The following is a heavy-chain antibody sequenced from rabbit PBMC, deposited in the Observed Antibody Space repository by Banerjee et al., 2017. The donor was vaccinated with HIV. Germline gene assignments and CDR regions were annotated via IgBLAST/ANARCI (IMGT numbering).Heavy chain of an antibody. J-gene: IGHJ4*01. Sequence: QEQLEESGGDLVKPEGSLTLTCTASGFSFSSSYWICWVRQAPGKGLEWIACIYAGSSGSTYYASWAKGRFTISKASSTTVTLQMTSLTAADTATYFCARDNTSSVGYYFDLWGPGTLVTVS. CDR2: IYAGSSGST. V-gene: IGHV1S45*01. CDR3: ARDNTSSVGYYFDL. D-gene: IGHD1-1*01. CDR1: GFSFSSSYW.